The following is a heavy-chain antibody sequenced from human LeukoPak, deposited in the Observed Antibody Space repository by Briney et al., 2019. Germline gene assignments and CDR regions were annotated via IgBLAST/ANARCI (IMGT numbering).Heavy chain of an antibody. CDR2: ISYDGSNK. CDR3: ASLPWGRDGYDWGIPFDY. CDR1: GFTFSSYA. V-gene: IGHV3-30*01. D-gene: IGHD5-24*01. Sequence: GGSLRLSCAASGFTFSSYAMHWVRQAPGKGLEWVAVISYDGSNKYYADSVKGRFTISRDNSKNTLYLQMNSLRAEDTAVYYCASLPWGRDGYDWGIPFDYWGQGTLVTVSS. J-gene: IGHJ4*02.